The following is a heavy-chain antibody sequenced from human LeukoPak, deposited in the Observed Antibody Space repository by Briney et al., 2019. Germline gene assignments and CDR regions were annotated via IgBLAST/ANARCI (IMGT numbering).Heavy chain of an antibody. CDR1: GYTFTGYY. CDR2: MNPNSGNT. Sequence: ASVKVSCKASGYTFTGYYMHWVRQAPGQGLEWMGWMNPNSGNTGYAQKFQGRVTMTRNTSISTAYMELSSLRSEDTAVYYCARGIHYYDSSGYDYNWFDPWGQGTLVTVPS. J-gene: IGHJ5*02. D-gene: IGHD3-22*01. V-gene: IGHV1-8*02. CDR3: ARGIHYYDSSGYDYNWFDP.